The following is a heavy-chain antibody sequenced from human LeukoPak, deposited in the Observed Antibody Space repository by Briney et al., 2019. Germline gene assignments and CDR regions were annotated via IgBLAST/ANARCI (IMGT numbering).Heavy chain of an antibody. V-gene: IGHV4-59*01. CDR2: IYYSGST. CDR1: GGSISSYY. J-gene: IGHJ4*02. D-gene: IGHD3-22*01. CDR3: ARVRYDSSGYYSIFDS. Sequence: SETLSLTCTVSGGSISSYYWSWIRQPPGKGLEWIGYIYYSGSTNYNPSLKSRVTISVGTSKNQFSLKLSSVTAADTAVYYCARVRYDSSGYYSIFDSWGQGTLVTVSS.